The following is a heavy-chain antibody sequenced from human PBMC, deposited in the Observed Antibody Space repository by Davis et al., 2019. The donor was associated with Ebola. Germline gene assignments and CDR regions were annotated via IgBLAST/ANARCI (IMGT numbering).Heavy chain of an antibody. J-gene: IGHJ6*04. CDR3: AKAKWEVEYHYSGMDV. D-gene: IGHD1-26*01. CDR2: ISYDGSYQ. Sequence: GESLKISCAASGFTFSSYWMSWVRQAPGKGLEWVAVISYDGSYQNTGDSVRGRFTISRDNSKNTLYLQMNSLRTEDTAVYLCAKAKWEVEYHYSGMDVWGKGTTVTVSS. V-gene: IGHV3-30*18. CDR1: GFTFSSYW.